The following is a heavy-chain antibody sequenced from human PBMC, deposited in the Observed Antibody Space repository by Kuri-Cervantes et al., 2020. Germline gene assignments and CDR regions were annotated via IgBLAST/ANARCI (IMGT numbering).Heavy chain of an antibody. CDR2: ISYDGSNK. CDR3: ARGPVLIKQWLVPGTFGSGGMDV. Sequence: LSLTCAASGFTFSSYAMHWVRQAPGKGLEWVAVISYDGSNKYYADSVKGRFTISRDNSKNTLYLQMNSLRAEDTAVYYCARGPVLIKQWLVPGTFGSGGMDVWGQGTTVTVSS. J-gene: IGHJ6*02. D-gene: IGHD6-19*01. V-gene: IGHV3-30-3*01. CDR1: GFTFSSYA.